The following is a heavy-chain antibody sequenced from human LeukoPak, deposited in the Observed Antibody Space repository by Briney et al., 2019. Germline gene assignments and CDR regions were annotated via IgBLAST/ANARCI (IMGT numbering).Heavy chain of an antibody. CDR3: ARWANSIDY. CDR2: IKQNGSET. CDR1: GFTFSGYW. V-gene: IGHV3-7*01. Sequence: GGSLRLSCAASGFTFSGYWMSWVRQAPGKGLEWVANIKQNGSETFYADSVRGRPTISRDNAKNSQYLQMNSLRVEDTAVYYCARWANSIDYWGQGALVTVSS. J-gene: IGHJ4*02. D-gene: IGHD5-18*01.